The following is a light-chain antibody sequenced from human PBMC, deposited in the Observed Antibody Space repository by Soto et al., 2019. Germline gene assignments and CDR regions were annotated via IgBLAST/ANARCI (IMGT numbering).Light chain of an antibody. CDR2: EVN. J-gene: IGLJ2*01. CDR1: IDDVGGYNY. V-gene: IGLV2-14*01. Sequence: QSALAQPASVSGSPGQSITVSCTGTIDDVGGYNYVSWYQQLPGKAPKLMIYEVNNRPSGVSNRFSGSKSGNTASLTISGLQAEDEADYYCSSYTSSATVVFGGGTKLTVL. CDR3: SSYTSSATVV.